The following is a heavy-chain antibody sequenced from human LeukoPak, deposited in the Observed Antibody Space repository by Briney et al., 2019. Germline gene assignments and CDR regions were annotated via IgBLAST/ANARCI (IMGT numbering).Heavy chain of an antibody. CDR3: AAHSSGSSYYFDY. Sequence: PSETLSLTCTVSGGSISSGTYYWSWIRQPAGKGLEWIGRIYTSGSTNYNPSLKGGVTISVDTSKNQFSLKLSSVTAADTAVYYCAAHSSGSSYYFDYWGQGTLVTVSS. V-gene: IGHV4-61*02. CDR2: IYTSGST. CDR1: GGSISSGTYY. J-gene: IGHJ4*02. D-gene: IGHD3-22*01.